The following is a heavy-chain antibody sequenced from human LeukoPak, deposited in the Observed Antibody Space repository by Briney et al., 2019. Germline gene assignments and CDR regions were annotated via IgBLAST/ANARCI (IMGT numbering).Heavy chain of an antibody. J-gene: IGHJ4*02. V-gene: IGHV4-38-2*02. D-gene: IGHD3-10*01. Sequence: SETLSLTCTVSGDSISSGNYWGWIRQPPGKGLEWIGSIFHTGSTYFNLSLKSRVTISVDTSKNQFSLRLSSVTAADTAVYYCARHATQYGSGTSLDHWGQGTLVTVSS. CDR3: ARHATQYGSGTSLDH. CDR2: IFHTGST. CDR1: GDSISSGNY.